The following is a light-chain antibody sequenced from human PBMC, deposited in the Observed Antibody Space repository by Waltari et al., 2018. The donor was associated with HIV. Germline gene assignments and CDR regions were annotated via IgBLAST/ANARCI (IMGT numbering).Light chain of an antibody. V-gene: IGKV3-20*01. CDR2: GAS. CDR3: QQGFT. Sequence: EIVLTQSPGTLSLSQGERATLSCRASQSVSSSYLAWYQQKPGQAPRLLIYGASSRATGIPDRFSGSGSGTDFTLTISRLEPEDFAVYYCQQGFTFGPGTKVDIK. J-gene: IGKJ3*01. CDR1: QSVSSSY.